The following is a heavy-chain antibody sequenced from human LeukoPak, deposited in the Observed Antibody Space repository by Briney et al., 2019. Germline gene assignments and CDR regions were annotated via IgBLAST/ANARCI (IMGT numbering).Heavy chain of an antibody. V-gene: IGHV3-48*03. CDR3: ARDPLRFCGGNSIPYYFDY. CDR2: ISSSGSTI. Sequence: PGGSLRLSCAASGFTFSSYEMNWVRQAPGKGLEWVSYISSSGSTIYYADSVKGRFTISRDNAKNSLYLQMNSLRAEDTAVYYCARDPLRFCGGNSIPYYFDYWGQGTLVTVSS. J-gene: IGHJ4*02. D-gene: IGHD4-23*01. CDR1: GFTFSSYE.